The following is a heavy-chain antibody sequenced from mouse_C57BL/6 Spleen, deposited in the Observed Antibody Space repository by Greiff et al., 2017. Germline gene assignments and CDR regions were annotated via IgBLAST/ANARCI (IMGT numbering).Heavy chain of an antibody. J-gene: IGHJ4*01. CDR1: GYTFTSYW. CDR2: IYPGSGST. CDR3: ARKPGRDYAMDY. Sequence: VQLQQPGAELVKPGASVKMSCKASGYTFTSYWITWVKQRPGQGLEWIGDIYPGSGSTNYNEKFKSKAKLTVDTSSSTAYMQLSSLTSEDSAVYYCARKPGRDYAMDYWGQGTSVTVSS. V-gene: IGHV1-55*01.